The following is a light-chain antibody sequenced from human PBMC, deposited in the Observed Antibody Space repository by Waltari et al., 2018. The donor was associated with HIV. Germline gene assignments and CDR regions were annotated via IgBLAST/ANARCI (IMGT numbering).Light chain of an antibody. CDR3: SSYTSSSTYV. CDR1: SSDVGGYHY. J-gene: IGLJ1*01. V-gene: IGLV2-14*01. Sequence: QSALTQPASVSGSPGQSITISCTGTSSDVGGYHYVSWYQQHTGKAPKLRIYEVSNRPSGVSNRFSGSKSGNTASLTISGLQAEDEADYYCSSYTSSSTYVFGTGTKVTVL. CDR2: EVS.